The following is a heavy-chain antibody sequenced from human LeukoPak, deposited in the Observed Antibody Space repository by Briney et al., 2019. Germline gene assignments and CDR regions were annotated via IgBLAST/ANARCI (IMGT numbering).Heavy chain of an antibody. V-gene: IGHV3-21*04. J-gene: IGHJ4*02. Sequence: PGGSLRLSCGASGFTFSRYSMNWVRQAPGKGLEWVSSISSSGSYIYYADSVKGRFTISRDDSNNALYLQMHSLRAEDTALYYCASGPPFLKYFEYWGQGTLVTVSS. CDR3: ASGPPFLKYFEY. CDR2: ISSSGSYI. D-gene: IGHD3-3*01. CDR1: GFTFSRYS.